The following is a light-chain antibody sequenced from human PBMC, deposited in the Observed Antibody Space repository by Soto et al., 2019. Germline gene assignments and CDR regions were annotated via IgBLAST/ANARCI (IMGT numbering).Light chain of an antibody. V-gene: IGLV1-44*01. Sequence: QSVLTQPPSASGAPGQRVTLSCIGGSSNVGFNAVNWYQQLPGAAPKLLIHGNSQRPSGVPDRFSGSKSGTSASLAIIGLRAEDEAHYYCSSYAGSSNVFGTGTKLTVL. CDR1: SSNVGFNA. CDR2: GNS. CDR3: SSYAGSSNV. J-gene: IGLJ1*01.